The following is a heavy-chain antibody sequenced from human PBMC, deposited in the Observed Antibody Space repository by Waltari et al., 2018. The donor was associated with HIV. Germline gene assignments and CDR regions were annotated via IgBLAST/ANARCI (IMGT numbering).Heavy chain of an antibody. Sequence: QVQLVQSGAEVKKPGSSVKVSCKASGGTFSSYAISWVRQAPGQGLEWMGGIIPIFGTANYAQKFQVSVTITADESTSTAYMELSSLRSEDTAVYYCARDNSSSWYYYYYGMDVWGQGTTVTVSS. J-gene: IGHJ6*02. CDR3: ARDNSSSWYYYYYGMDV. CDR2: IIPIFGTA. D-gene: IGHD6-13*01. CDR1: GGTFSSYA. V-gene: IGHV1-69*01.